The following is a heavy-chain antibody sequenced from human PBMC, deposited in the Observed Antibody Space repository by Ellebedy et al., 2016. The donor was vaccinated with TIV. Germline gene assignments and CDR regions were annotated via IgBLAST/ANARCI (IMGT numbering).Heavy chain of an antibody. CDR2: VSVTVTNT. CDR1: GFTFSNYA. CDR3: AKKVGTGLHLDY. J-gene: IGHJ4*02. Sequence: GESLKISCAASGFTFSNYAMSWVRQAPGKGLEWVSAVSVTVTNTYYRDSVKGRFTISRDNSKSTLYLQMNSLRAEDTAIYYCAKKVGTGLHLDYWGQGTLVTVSS. D-gene: IGHD1-14*01. V-gene: IGHV3-23*01.